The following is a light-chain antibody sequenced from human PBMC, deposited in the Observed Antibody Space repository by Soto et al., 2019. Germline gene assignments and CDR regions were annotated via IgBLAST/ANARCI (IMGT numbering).Light chain of an antibody. CDR3: EQLNSYPFT. J-gene: IGKJ5*01. V-gene: IGKV1-9*01. Sequence: DIQLTQSPSFLSASVGDRVTITCRASQGISSFLAWYQLNPGKAPKFLIYAASTLQSGVSSRFSGSGSGTEFTLIISNLQPEDFATYYCEQLNSYPFTFGQGTRLEIK. CDR2: AAS. CDR1: QGISSF.